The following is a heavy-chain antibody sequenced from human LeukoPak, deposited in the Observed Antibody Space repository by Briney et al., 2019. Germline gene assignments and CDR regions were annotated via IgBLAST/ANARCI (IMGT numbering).Heavy chain of an antibody. D-gene: IGHD4-17*01. CDR3: SRARGDYRYFDY. J-gene: IGHJ4*02. Sequence: GGSLRLSCAVSGFTFSNYWMHWVRQSPGKGLVWVSRINMDGSITTYADSVKGRFTISRDNAKNTLYLQMNSLRAEDTAVYYCSRARGDYRYFDYWGQGTLVTVSS. V-gene: IGHV3-74*01. CDR2: INMDGSIT. CDR1: GFTFSNYW.